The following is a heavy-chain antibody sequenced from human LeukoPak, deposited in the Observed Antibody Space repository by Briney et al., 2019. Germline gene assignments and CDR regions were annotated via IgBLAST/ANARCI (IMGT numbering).Heavy chain of an antibody. CDR1: GFTFSSYG. D-gene: IGHD3-10*01. CDR3: AKDGGYYYGSGRGDNAFDI. V-gene: IGHV3-23*01. CDR2: ISGSGGST. Sequence: GGTLRLSCAASGFTFSSYGMSWVRQAPGKGLEWVSAISGSGGSTYYADSVKGRFTISRDNSKNTLYLQMNSLRAEDTAVYYCAKDGGYYYGSGRGDNAFDIWGQGTMVTVSS. J-gene: IGHJ3*02.